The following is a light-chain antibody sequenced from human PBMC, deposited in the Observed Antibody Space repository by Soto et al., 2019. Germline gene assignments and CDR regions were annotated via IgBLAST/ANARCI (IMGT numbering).Light chain of an antibody. CDR2: WAS. V-gene: IGKV4-1*01. CDR3: LQHYCRTPN. CDR1: QSGFYSPYNKNN. J-gene: IGKJ1*01. Sequence: FFLTQTRSSLYLPPAERATSKCTSNQSGFYSPYNKNNLVSYQQQTRHHPTMLISWASTRESGVPAPFSGSASWTEFTPTISSLQAGDVAVYYCLQHYCRTPNFGQGTKVEIK.